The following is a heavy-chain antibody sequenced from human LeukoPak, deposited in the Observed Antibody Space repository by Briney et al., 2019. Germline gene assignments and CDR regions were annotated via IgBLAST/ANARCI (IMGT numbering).Heavy chain of an antibody. Sequence: ASETLSLTCAVYGGSFSGYYWSWIRQPPGKGLEWIGEINHSGSTNYNPSLKSRVTISVDTSKNQFSLKLSSMTAADTAVYYCASNEGVTTLQTSRTLDHWGQGTLVTVSS. CDR2: INHSGST. CDR3: ASNEGVTTLQTSRTLDH. CDR1: GGSFSGYY. J-gene: IGHJ4*02. V-gene: IGHV4-34*01. D-gene: IGHD4-11*01.